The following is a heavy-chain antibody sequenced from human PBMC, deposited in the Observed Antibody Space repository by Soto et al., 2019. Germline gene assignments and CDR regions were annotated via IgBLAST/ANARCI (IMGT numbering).Heavy chain of an antibody. CDR3: ARAYLGSWLTLDFFDY. D-gene: IGHD3-9*01. Sequence: GGSLRLSCAASGFTFSSYAMSVILQALGKGLEWVSAISGSGGSTYYADSVKGRFTIPRDNSKDTLYQQMNALRAEDTAVYYCARAYLGSWLTLDFFDYWGQGTLVTVSS. CDR2: ISGSGGST. CDR1: GFTFSSYA. J-gene: IGHJ4*02. V-gene: IGHV3-23*01.